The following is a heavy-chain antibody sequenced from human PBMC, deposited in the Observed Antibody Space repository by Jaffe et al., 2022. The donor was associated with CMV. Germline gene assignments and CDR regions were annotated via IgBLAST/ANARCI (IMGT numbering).Heavy chain of an antibody. CDR1: GFGFSSDA. J-gene: IGHJ1*01. CDR3: AKLVYSSGCEYFQH. Sequence: EVQLLESGGGLVQPGESLRLSCVASGFGFSSDAMSWVRQPPGKGLEWVSAISGNGFNTYYADSVKGRFTVSRDNSKSTLFLQVSSLRAEDTAIYYCAKLVYSSGCEYFQHWGLGTLVTVSS. CDR2: ISGNGFNT. V-gene: IGHV3-23*01. D-gene: IGHD6-19*01.